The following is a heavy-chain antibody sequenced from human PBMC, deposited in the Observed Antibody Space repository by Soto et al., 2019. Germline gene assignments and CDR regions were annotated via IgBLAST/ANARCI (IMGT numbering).Heavy chain of an antibody. CDR2: ISSSSSYI. D-gene: IGHD2-2*02. J-gene: IGHJ5*02. V-gene: IGHV3-21*01. CDR1: GFTFSSYS. Sequence: TGGSLRLSCAASGFTFSSYSMNWVRQAPGKGLEWVSSISSSSSYIYYADSVKGRFTISRDNAKNSLYLQMNSLRAEDTAVYYCARRYIVVVPAAISWFDPWGQGTLVTVPQ. CDR3: ARRYIVVVPAAISWFDP.